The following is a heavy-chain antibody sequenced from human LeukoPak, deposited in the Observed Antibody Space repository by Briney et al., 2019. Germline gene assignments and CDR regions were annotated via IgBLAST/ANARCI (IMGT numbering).Heavy chain of an antibody. Sequence: PSETLSLTCSGSNYSISNSLYWGWLRQPPGKGLEWIGSIYRSGSTFYNPSLKSRVTISLDTSKNQFSLKLSSVTAADTTVYFCARGTYGYYMDVWGKGTTVTVSS. J-gene: IGHJ6*03. CDR3: ARGTYGYYMDV. CDR1: NYSISNSLY. CDR2: IYRSGST. V-gene: IGHV4-38-2*02. D-gene: IGHD4-17*01.